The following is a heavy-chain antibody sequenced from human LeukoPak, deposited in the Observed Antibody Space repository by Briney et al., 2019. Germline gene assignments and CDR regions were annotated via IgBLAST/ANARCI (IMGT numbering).Heavy chain of an antibody. CDR1: GCTFSSYA. Sequence: GGSLRLSCAASGCTFSSYAMRWVRQAPGKGLEWVSAISGSGGSTYYADSVKGRFTISRDNSKNSLYLQMNSLRTEDTALYYCAKDKSQQWLVFDYWGPGTLVTVSS. CDR3: AKDKSQQWLVFDY. CDR2: ISGSGGST. D-gene: IGHD6-19*01. J-gene: IGHJ4*02. V-gene: IGHV3-43*02.